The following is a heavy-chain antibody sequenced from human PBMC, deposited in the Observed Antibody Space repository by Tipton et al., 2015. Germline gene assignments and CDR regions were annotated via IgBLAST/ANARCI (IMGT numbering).Heavy chain of an antibody. CDR3: ARAPSNPFAFDP. J-gene: IGHJ5*02. CDR1: SDSISKYY. D-gene: IGHD2/OR15-2a*01. V-gene: IGHV4-59*01. Sequence: TLSLTCSVSSDSISKYYWSWIRQPPGKELEWIGYIQYSGSTNYNPSLKSRVTISVDTSKKQFSLKLSSVTAADTAVYYCARAPSNPFAFDPWGQGTLVIVSS. CDR2: IQYSGST.